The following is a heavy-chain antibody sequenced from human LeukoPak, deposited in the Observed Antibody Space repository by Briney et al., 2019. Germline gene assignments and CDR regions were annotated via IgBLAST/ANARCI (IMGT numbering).Heavy chain of an antibody. J-gene: IGHJ5*02. Sequence: GESLKISCKCSGSSFSSYWIGWVRQLPGKGLEWMGIIYPGDSDTRYSPSFQGQVTISADKSITTAYLQWSSLTASDTAMYYCARLDGGSWFDPWGQGTLVTVSS. V-gene: IGHV5-51*01. D-gene: IGHD3-10*01. CDR1: GSSFSSYW. CDR2: IYPGDSDT. CDR3: ARLDGGSWFDP.